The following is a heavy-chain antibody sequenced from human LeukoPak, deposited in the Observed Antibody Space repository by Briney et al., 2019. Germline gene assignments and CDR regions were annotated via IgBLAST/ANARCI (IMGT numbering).Heavy chain of an antibody. CDR3: AKDYCSSTSCLSEDY. D-gene: IGHD2-2*01. CDR1: GFTFSSYG. CDR2: IRYDGSNK. Sequence: PGGSLRLSCAASGFTFSSYGMHWVRQAPGKGLEWVAFIRYDGSNKYYADSVKGRFTISRDNSKNTLYLQMNSLRAEDTAVYYCAKDYCSSTSCLSEDYWGQGTLVTVSS. V-gene: IGHV3-30*02. J-gene: IGHJ4*02.